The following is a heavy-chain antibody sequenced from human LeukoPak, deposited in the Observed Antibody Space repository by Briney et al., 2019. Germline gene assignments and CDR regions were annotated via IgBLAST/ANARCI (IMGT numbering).Heavy chain of an antibody. J-gene: IGHJ4*02. CDR1: GFTFSSYT. D-gene: IGHD1-1*01. Sequence: GGSLRLSCAASGFTFSSYTMHWIRQVPGKWLEWVSSISGSNSCIFYADSVKGRFTVSRDNAKDSLYLQMNSLRAEDTAVYYCARALTTLTYEGYWGQGTLVTVSS. CDR3: ARALTTLTYEGY. V-gene: IGHV3-21*01. CDR2: ISGSNSCI.